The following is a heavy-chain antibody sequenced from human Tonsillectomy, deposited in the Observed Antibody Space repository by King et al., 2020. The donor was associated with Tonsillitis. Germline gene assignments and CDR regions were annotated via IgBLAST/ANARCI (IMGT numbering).Heavy chain of an antibody. J-gene: IGHJ4*02. Sequence: VQLVESGGGLIQPGGSLRLSCAASGFTVSSNYMSWVRQAPGKGLEWVSVIYSGGSTYYADTVKGRFTISRDNSKNTLYLQMNSLRAEDTAVYYCERCGSYETGLDYWGQGTLVTVSS. CDR2: IYSGGST. CDR3: ERCGSYETGLDY. CDR1: GFTVSSNY. D-gene: IGHD1-26*01. V-gene: IGHV3-53*01.